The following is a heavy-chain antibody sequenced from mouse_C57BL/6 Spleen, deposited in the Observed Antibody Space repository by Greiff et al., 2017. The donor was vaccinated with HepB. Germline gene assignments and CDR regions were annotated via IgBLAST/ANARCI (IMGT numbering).Heavy chain of an antibody. V-gene: IGHV14-4*01. CDR3: TTSPGAWFAY. Sequence: VQLQQSGAELVRPGASVKLSCTASGFNIKDDYMHWVKQRPEQGLEWIGWIDPENGDTEYASKFQGKATITADTSSNTAYLQLSSLTSEDTAVYYCTTSPGAWFAYWGQGTLVTVSA. CDR1: GFNIKDDY. CDR2: IDPENGDT. J-gene: IGHJ3*01.